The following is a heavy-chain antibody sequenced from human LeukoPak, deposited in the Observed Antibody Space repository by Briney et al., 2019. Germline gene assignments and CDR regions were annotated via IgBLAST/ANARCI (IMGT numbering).Heavy chain of an antibody. CDR3: ARAKKRSGRSRNFYPDV. V-gene: IGHV4-61*09. J-gene: IGHJ6*03. CDR2: IYTSGTTT. Sequence: SETLSLTCTVSDDPINSGVYYWNWNRQPAGKGLEWIGHIYTSGTTTNSNPSLKCRVAISLDTSKNHFSLKLSSVTAADTAVYYCARAKKRSGRSRNFYPDVWGKGTTVTVSS. CDR1: DDPINSGVYY. D-gene: IGHD1-26*01.